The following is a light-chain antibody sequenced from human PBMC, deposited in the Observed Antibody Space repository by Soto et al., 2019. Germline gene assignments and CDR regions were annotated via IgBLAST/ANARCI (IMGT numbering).Light chain of an antibody. Sequence: ESVLTQAPGTLSLSPGERATLSCRASQSVSSSYLAWYQQKPGQAPRLLIYGASSRATGIPDRFSGSGSGTDFTLTISRLEPEDFAVYYCQQYGSSYQTFGQGTKVDIK. CDR3: QQYGSSYQT. CDR2: GAS. CDR1: QSVSSSY. J-gene: IGKJ1*01. V-gene: IGKV3-20*01.